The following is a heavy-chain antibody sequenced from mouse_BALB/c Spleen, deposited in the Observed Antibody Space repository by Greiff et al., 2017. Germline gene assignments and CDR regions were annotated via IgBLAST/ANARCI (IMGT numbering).Heavy chain of an antibody. Sequence: VQLQQSGAELVKPGASVKLSCTASGFNIKDTYMHWVKQRPEQGLEWIGRIDTANGNTKYDPKFQGKATITADTSSKTDYLQLSSLTSEDTAVYDCASYDGYYDAMDYWGQGTSVTVSS. V-gene: IGHV14-3*02. CDR2: IDTANGNT. J-gene: IGHJ4*01. CDR1: GFNIKDTY. D-gene: IGHD2-3*01. CDR3: ASYDGYYDAMDY.